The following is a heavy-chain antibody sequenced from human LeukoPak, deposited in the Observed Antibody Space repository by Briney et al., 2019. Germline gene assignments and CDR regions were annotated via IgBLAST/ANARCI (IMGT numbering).Heavy chain of an antibody. V-gene: IGHV4-61*02. CDR2: IYTSGSI. CDR1: GGSISSGSYY. CDR3: ARDRGRDGYNLVY. J-gene: IGHJ4*02. D-gene: IGHD5-24*01. Sequence: PSETLSLTCTVSGGSISSGSYYWSWIRQPAGKGLEWIGRIYTSGSINYNPSLKSRVTISVDTSKNQFSLKLSSVTAADTAVYYCARDRGRDGYNLVYWGQGTLVTVSS.